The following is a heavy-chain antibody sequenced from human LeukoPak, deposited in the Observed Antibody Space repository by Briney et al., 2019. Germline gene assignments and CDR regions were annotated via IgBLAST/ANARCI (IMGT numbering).Heavy chain of an antibody. V-gene: IGHV1-69*13. CDR3: ARGGYSSSWYERDFDY. CDR2: IIPIFGTA. Sequence: GASVTVSCKASGGTFSSYAISWVRQAPGQGLEWMGGIIPIFGTANYAQKFQGRVTITADESTSTAYMELSSLRSEDTAVYYCARGGYSSSWYERDFDYWGQGTLVTVSS. J-gene: IGHJ4*02. CDR1: GGTFSSYA. D-gene: IGHD6-13*01.